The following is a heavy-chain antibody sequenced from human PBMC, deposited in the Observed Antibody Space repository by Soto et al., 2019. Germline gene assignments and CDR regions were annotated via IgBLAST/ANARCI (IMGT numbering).Heavy chain of an antibody. J-gene: IGHJ6*02. CDR1: GYSFTTYW. V-gene: IGHV5-51*01. Sequence: GESLKISCESHGYSFTTYWITWVRQKPGKGLEWMGSFHPGEPDTRYGPSFQGRVTISADRSFTTAYLRWSSLQAADTAIYYCARHEATYYHFYGMDVWGQGTTVTVSS. CDR3: ARHEATYYHFYGMDV. CDR2: FHPGEPDT.